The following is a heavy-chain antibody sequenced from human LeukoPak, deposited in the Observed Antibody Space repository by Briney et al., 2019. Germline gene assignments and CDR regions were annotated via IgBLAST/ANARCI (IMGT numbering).Heavy chain of an antibody. CDR3: AKDSPVAPFGY. CDR2: IRYDGSNK. D-gene: IGHD6-19*01. Sequence: GGSLRLSCAASGFTFSTYAMSWVRQAPGKGLEWVAFIRYDGSNKYYADSVKGRFTISRDNSKNTLYLQMNSLRAEDTAVYYCAKDSPVAPFGYWGQGTLVTVSS. CDR1: GFTFSTYA. J-gene: IGHJ4*02. V-gene: IGHV3-30*02.